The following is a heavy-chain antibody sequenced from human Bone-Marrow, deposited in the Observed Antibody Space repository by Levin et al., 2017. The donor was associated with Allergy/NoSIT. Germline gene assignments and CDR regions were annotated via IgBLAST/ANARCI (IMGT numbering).Heavy chain of an antibody. V-gene: IGHV5-51*01. D-gene: IGHD6-6*01. CDR3: ARRDSSSAWKGYYFDY. J-gene: IGHJ4*02. Sequence: GESLKISCKGSGYSFTSYWIGWVRQMPGKGLEWMGIIYPGDSDTRYSPSFQGQVTISADKSISTAYLQWSSLKASDTAMYYCARRDSSSAWKGYYFDYWGQGTLVTVSS. CDR1: GYSFTSYW. CDR2: IYPGDSDT.